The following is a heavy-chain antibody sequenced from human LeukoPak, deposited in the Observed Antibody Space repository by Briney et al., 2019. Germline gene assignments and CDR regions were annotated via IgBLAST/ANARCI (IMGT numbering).Heavy chain of an antibody. CDR2: ISSSSSTI. J-gene: IGHJ6*03. V-gene: IGHV3-48*04. CDR3: ARDRRAPFYYYYYMDV. CDR1: GFTFSSYS. Sequence: GGSLRLSCAASGFTFSSYSKNWVRQAPGKGLEWVSYISSSSSTIYYADSVKGRFTISRDNAKNSLYLQMNSLRAEDTAVYYCARDRRAPFYYYYYMDVWGKGTTVTVSS.